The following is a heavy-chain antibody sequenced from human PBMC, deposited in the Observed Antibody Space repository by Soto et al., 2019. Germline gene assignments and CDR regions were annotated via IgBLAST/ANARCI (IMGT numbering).Heavy chain of an antibody. CDR3: TRGVGSPNYFDS. V-gene: IGHV1-2*02. CDR1: GYTFTAYY. Sequence: QVQLVQSGAEVKKPGASVKVSCKASGYTFTAYYIHWVRQAPGQGLEWMAWINPSSGGPNYAQKFQGSVAVTWDTYISTVYMELSRLEFDDTAVYYCTRGVGSPNYFDSWGQGTLVTVSS. D-gene: IGHD2-15*01. J-gene: IGHJ4*02. CDR2: INPSSGGP.